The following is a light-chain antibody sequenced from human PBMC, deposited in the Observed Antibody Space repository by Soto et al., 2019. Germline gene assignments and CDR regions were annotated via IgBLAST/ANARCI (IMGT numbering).Light chain of an antibody. CDR2: LNSDGSH. CDR1: SGHSSYA. V-gene: IGLV4-69*01. J-gene: IGLJ2*01. CDR3: QPWGTPVV. Sequence: QLVLTQSPSASASLGASVKLTCTLSSGHSSYAIAWHQQQPEKGPRYLMKLNSDGSHSKGDGIPDRFSGSSSGAERYLTISSLQSEDEADYYCQPWGTPVVFGGGTKLTVL.